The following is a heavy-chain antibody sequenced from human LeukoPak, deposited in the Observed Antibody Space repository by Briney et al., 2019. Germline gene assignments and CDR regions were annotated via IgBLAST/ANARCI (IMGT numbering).Heavy chain of an antibody. Sequence: ASVKVSCKASGYTFTSYGISWVRQAPGQGLEWMGWISAYNGNTNYAQKLQGRATMTTDTSTSTAYMELRSLRSDDTAVYYCARSCSSTSCYVSNWFDPWGQGTLVTVSS. CDR3: ARSCSSTSCYVSNWFDP. J-gene: IGHJ5*02. V-gene: IGHV1-18*01. CDR2: ISAYNGNT. CDR1: GYTFTSYG. D-gene: IGHD2-2*01.